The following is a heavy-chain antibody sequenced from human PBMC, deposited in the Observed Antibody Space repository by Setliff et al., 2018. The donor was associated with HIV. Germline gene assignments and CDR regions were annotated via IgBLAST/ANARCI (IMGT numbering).Heavy chain of an antibody. D-gene: IGHD2-8*02. Sequence: ASVKVSCKASGYTFTSYGISWVRQAPGQGLEWMGWMNPNTGDTGFAQRFQDRFIMTSDTATNTAFLELKSLTSDDTAVYYCVSRQLGGVDFWGQGALVTSPQ. CDR3: VSRQLGGVDF. CDR2: MNPNTGDT. CDR1: GYTFTSYG. J-gene: IGHJ4*02. V-gene: IGHV1-8*02.